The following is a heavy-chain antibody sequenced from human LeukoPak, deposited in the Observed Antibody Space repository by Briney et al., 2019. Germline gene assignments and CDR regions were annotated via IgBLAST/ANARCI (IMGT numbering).Heavy chain of an antibody. CDR1: GFTFDDYA. J-gene: IGHJ4*02. D-gene: IGHD2-15*01. Sequence: GGSLRLSCAASGFTFDDYAMHWVRQAPGKGLEWVSLISGDGGSTYYADSVKGRFTISRDNTKNTLYLQINSLRTEDTALYYCAKDHCNGGSCYPRAIDYWGQGTLVTVSS. CDR2: ISGDGGST. CDR3: AKDHCNGGSCYPRAIDY. V-gene: IGHV3-43*02.